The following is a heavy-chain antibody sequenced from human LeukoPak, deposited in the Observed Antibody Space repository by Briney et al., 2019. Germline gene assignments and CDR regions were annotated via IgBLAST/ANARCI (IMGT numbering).Heavy chain of an antibody. V-gene: IGHV3-48*03. J-gene: IGHJ4*02. D-gene: IGHD4-17*01. CDR2: ISSRCAII. CDR3: ARGAVTLLLY. Sequence: GGSLRLSCAASGFTFRRYDMHWVRQAPGKGLEWLSYISSRCAIIYYADSVKGRFTIYRDNAEIALYVQMKVRRADDTAVYYCARGAVTLLLYWGQGTLVTASS. CDR1: GFTFRRYD.